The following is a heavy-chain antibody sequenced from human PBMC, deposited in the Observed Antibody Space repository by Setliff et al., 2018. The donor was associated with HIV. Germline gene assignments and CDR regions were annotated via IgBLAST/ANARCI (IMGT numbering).Heavy chain of an antibody. D-gene: IGHD6-13*01. Sequence: GASVKVSCKASGYTFTSYGIDWVRQAPGQGLEWMGWISAYNGDTNYAQKLQGRVTMTTDTSTSTAYMELRSLRSDDTAVYYCAAIAAAALRGTFDIWGQGTMVTVSS. J-gene: IGHJ3*02. V-gene: IGHV1-18*01. CDR2: ISAYNGDT. CDR3: AAIAAAALRGTFDI. CDR1: GYTFTSYG.